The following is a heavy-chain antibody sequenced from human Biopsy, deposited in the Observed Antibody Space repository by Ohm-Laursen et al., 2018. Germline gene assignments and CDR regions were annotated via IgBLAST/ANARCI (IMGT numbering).Heavy chain of an antibody. CDR1: GGSMIHYY. D-gene: IGHD2/OR15-2a*01. V-gene: IGHV4-59*01. Sequence: SETLSLTCTVSGGSMIHYYWNWIRQSPGKGLEWIAYIYSSGITNYNPSLKSRVTISVDTSKNQFSLRLNSVTAADTAVYYCARATNSTGWPYYYFYGMDVWGQGTTVTVSS. CDR2: IYSSGIT. J-gene: IGHJ6*02. CDR3: ARATNSTGWPYYYFYGMDV.